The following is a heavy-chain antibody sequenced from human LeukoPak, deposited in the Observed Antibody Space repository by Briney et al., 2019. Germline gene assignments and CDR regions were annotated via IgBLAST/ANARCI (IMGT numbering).Heavy chain of an antibody. D-gene: IGHD5-24*01. Sequence: PSETLSLTCTVSGGSISSGGYYWSWIRQHPGKGLEWIGYIYYSGSTYYNPSLKSRVTISVDTSKNQFSLKLSSVTAADTAVYYCAREGEMATPTDWGQGTLVTVSS. J-gene: IGHJ4*02. CDR1: GGSISSGGYY. CDR3: AREGEMATPTD. V-gene: IGHV4-31*03. CDR2: IYYSGST.